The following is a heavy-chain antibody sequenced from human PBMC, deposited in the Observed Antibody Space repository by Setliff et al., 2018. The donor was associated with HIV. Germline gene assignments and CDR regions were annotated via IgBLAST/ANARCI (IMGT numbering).Heavy chain of an antibody. J-gene: IGHJ6*03. V-gene: IGHV3-20*04. D-gene: IGHD3-22*01. CDR1: GFTFDDYG. Sequence: GGSLRLSCAASGFTFDDYGMTWVRQAPGKGLEWLSGISWNGGSTGYADSVQGRFTISRDNAKNSLYLQMNSLGAEDTALYYCARGGEYYSDSGGIYYYMDVWGKGTTVTVS. CDR3: ARGGEYYSDSGGIYYYMDV. CDR2: ISWNGGST.